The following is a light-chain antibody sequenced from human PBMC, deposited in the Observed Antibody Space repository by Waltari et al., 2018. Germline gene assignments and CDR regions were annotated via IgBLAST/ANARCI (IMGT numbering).Light chain of an antibody. Sequence: SVLTQSPGTLSLSPGERATLSCRASQSVSRSLAWYQQKPGQAPKLLIYGASTRATGIPYRFTGSGSGTDFSFTISSLEPEDFAIYFCQHYVSLPATFGQGTKVEIK. CDR2: GAS. CDR1: QSVSRS. CDR3: QHYVSLPAT. V-gene: IGKV3-20*01. J-gene: IGKJ1*01.